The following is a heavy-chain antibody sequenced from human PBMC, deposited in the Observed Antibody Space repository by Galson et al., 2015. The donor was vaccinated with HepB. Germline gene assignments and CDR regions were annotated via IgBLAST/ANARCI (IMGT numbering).Heavy chain of an antibody. V-gene: IGHV1-18*01. CDR1: GYTFTDFG. D-gene: IGHD3-16*02. Sequence: SVKVSCKASGYTFTDFGIIWVRQAPGRGLEWMGWIKPDNPNRHFARNLQDRVTMSTDTSANTAYLELRGLRSDDTAIYYCASEAYGYVWGTFRPGHYFDYWGQGSLVTVSS. CDR2: IKPDNPNR. CDR3: ASEAYGYVWGTFRPGHYFDY. J-gene: IGHJ4*02.